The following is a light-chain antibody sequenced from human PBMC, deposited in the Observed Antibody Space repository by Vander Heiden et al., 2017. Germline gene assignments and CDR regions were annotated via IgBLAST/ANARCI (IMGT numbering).Light chain of an antibody. J-gene: IGKJ3*01. Sequence: DMVMTPSPLSLPVTPGEPASISCRSSQSLLHSNGYNYLDWYLHKPGQSPQLLLYLGSKLAYGVPPKFSRSGPGTDFTLKMIRGEPQHLGVYYGKQDLQPFTFSPGTEVDIK. V-gene: IGKV2-28*01. CDR1: QSLLHSNGYNY. CDR3: KQDLQPFT. CDR2: LGS.